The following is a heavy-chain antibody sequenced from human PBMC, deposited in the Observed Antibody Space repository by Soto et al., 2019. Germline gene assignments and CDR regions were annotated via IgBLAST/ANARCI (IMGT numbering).Heavy chain of an antibody. CDR1: GYTFTNYD. D-gene: IGHD3-10*01. CDR3: TRAQFEFGSYFGLDV. V-gene: IGHV1-8*01. Sequence: QVHLVQSGAEVKQPGASVRVSCKASGYTFTNYDITWVRQATGQGLEWMGWMNPDSENTGSPQKFQGRVTMTVNTATNTAYMELTSLRSEDTAVYYCTRAQFEFGSYFGLDVWGQGTTVTVSS. CDR2: MNPDSENT. J-gene: IGHJ6*02.